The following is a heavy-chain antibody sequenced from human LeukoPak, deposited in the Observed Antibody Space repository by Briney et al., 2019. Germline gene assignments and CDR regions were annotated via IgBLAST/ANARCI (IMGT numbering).Heavy chain of an antibody. V-gene: IGHV4-59*01. CDR2: IYYSGST. D-gene: IGHD6-6*01. CDR3: ARSRPNPSRAFDI. Sequence: SETLSLTCTVSGGSISSYYWSWIRQPPGKGLEWIGYIYYSGSTNYNPPLKSRVTISVDTSKNQFSLKLSSVTAADTAVYYCARSRPNPSRAFDIWGQGTMVTVSS. CDR1: GGSISSYY. J-gene: IGHJ3*02.